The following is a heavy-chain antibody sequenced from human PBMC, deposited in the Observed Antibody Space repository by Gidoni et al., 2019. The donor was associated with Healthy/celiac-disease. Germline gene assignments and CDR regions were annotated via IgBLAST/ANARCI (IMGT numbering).Heavy chain of an antibody. D-gene: IGHD6-25*01. CDR1: GFTFSSYG. CDR2: ISYDGSNK. V-gene: IGHV3-30*18. Sequence: GGVVQPGRSLRLSCAASGFTFSSYGMHWVRQAPGKGLEWVAVISYDGSNKYYADSVKGRFTISRDNSKNTLYLQMNSLRAEDTAVYYCAKVSQAAVVTPYYYYYYGMDVWGQGTTVTVSS. CDR3: AKVSQAAVVTPYYYYYYGMDV. J-gene: IGHJ6*02.